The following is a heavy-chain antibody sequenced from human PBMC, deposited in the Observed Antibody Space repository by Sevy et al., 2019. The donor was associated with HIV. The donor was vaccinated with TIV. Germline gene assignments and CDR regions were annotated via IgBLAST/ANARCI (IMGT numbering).Heavy chain of an antibody. CDR2: ISGSGGST. CDR1: GFTFSSYA. V-gene: IGHV3-23*01. J-gene: IGHJ6*03. CDR3: ARGGYYYYYYMDV. Sequence: GGSLRLSCAASGFTFSSYAMSWVRQAPGKGLEWVSAISGSGGSTYYADSVKGRFTISRDNSKNTLYLQMNSLRAEDKAVYYCARGGYYYYYYMDVWGKGTTVTVSS.